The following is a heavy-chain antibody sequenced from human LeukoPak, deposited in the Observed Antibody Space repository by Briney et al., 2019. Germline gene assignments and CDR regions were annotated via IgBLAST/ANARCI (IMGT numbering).Heavy chain of an antibody. Sequence: GGSLRLSCTASGFTFSDYYMSWIRQAPGKGLEWVSYISSSGSTIYYADSVKGRFTISRDNAKNSLYLQMNSLRAEDTAVYYCAKDSLYCSSTSCYPRGLDVWGQGTTVTVSS. CDR3: AKDSLYCSSTSCYPRGLDV. J-gene: IGHJ6*02. V-gene: IGHV3-11*01. D-gene: IGHD2-2*01. CDR1: GFTFSDYY. CDR2: ISSSGSTI.